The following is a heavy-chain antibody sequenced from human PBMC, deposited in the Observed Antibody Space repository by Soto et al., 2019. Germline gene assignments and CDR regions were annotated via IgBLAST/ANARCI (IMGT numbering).Heavy chain of an antibody. V-gene: IGHV3-48*03. J-gene: IGHJ4*02. D-gene: IGHD5-12*01. CDR1: RFTFGTYE. CDR3: VRYCSSTLCNGVATRTFDY. CDR2: ISSSGSTV. Sequence: QPGGSLRLSCAASRFTFGTYEIHFFRHSPLKWREWVSCISSSGSTVYYADSVKGRFTISRDNSRNSLYLQMNSLRDEDTALYYCVRYCSSTLCNGVATRTFDYWGQGTLVTVSS.